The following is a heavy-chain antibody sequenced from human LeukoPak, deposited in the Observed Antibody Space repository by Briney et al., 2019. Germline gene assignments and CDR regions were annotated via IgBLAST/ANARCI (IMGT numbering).Heavy chain of an antibody. CDR2: VHYSGST. CDR1: GGSFGNHY. D-gene: IGHD2-15*01. J-gene: IGHJ2*01. Sequence: SETLSLTCTVSGGSFGNHYWTWIRQPPGKTMEWIGYVHYSGSTKYNPSLKSRVTISLDTSKNQFSLKLSSVSAADTAVYYCAGDSAPVRYSWYFDPWGRGTLVTVSS. V-gene: IGHV4-59*11. CDR3: AGDSAPVRYSWYFDP.